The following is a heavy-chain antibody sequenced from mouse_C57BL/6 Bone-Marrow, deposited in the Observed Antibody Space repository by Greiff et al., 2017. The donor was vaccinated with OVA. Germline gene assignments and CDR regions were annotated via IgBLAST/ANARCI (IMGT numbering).Heavy chain of an antibody. D-gene: IGHD1-1*01. V-gene: IGHV5-6*01. Sequence: EVQVVESGGDLVKPGGSLKLSCAASGFTFSSYGMSWVRQTPDKRLEWVATISSGGSYTYYPDSVKGRFTISRDNAKNTLYLQMSSLKSEDTAMYYCARPGGYYYGSSSFAYWGQGTLVTVSA. CDR2: ISSGGSYT. J-gene: IGHJ3*01. CDR3: ARPGGYYYGSSSFAY. CDR1: GFTFSSYG.